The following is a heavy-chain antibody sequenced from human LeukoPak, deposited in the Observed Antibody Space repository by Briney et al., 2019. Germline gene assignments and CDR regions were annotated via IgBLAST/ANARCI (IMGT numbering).Heavy chain of an antibody. CDR3: ARELKGRYFDWYFDY. V-gene: IGHV3-21*01. Sequence: GGSLTLSCAASGFTFSSYSMKWVRQAPGQGVEWVSSIRSSSSYIYYADSVKGRFTISRYNAKNSLYLQMNSLRAEDTAVYYCARELKGRYFDWYFDYWGQGTLVTVSS. J-gene: IGHJ4*02. D-gene: IGHD3-9*01. CDR2: IRSSSSYI. CDR1: GFTFSSYS.